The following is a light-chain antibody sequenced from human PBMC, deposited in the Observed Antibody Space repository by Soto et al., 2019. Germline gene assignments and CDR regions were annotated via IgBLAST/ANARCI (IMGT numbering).Light chain of an antibody. CDR2: GAS. V-gene: IGKV3-20*01. J-gene: IGKJ2*01. CDR1: QSVSSSY. CDR3: QHYGSSPYT. Sequence: EIVLTQSPGTLSLSPGERATLSCRASQSVSSSYLGWYQQKPGQAPRLLIYGASSRTTGIPDRFSGSGSGTDFTLTISRLEPEDFAVYYCQHYGSSPYTFG.